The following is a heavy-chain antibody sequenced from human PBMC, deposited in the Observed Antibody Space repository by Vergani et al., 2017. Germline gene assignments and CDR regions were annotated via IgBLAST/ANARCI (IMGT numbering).Heavy chain of an antibody. CDR3: ANNYYDSSGYYYGTFDY. J-gene: IGHJ4*02. D-gene: IGHD3-22*01. V-gene: IGHV3-21*04. Sequence: EVQLVESGGGLVKPGGSLRLSCAASGFTFSSYSMNWVRQAPGKGLEWVSSISSSSSYIYYADSVKGRFTISRDNSKNTLYLQMNSLRAEDTAVYYCANNYYDSSGYYYGTFDYWGQGTLVTVSS. CDR2: ISSSSSYI. CDR1: GFTFSSYS.